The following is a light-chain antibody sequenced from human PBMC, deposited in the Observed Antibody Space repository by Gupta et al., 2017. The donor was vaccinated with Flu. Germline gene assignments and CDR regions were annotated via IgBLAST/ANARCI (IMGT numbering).Light chain of an antibody. Sequence: FLLPQPHSVSASPGKTVIISCTRTSGSIASTYVQWYQQRPGRAPTPVIYEDDQRPSGVPDRFSGSIDSSSNFASLIISGLKTEDEADYFCQSYDSDNDNVVFGGGTKLTVL. CDR1: SGSIASTY. J-gene: IGLJ2*01. V-gene: IGLV6-57*03. CDR3: QSYDSDNDNVV. CDR2: EDD.